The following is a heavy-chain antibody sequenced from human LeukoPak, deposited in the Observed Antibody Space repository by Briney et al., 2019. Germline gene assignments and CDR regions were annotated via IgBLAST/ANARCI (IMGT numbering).Heavy chain of an antibody. CDR1: GFTFSSYG. V-gene: IGHV3-30*18. D-gene: IGHD4-23*01. Sequence: GGSLRLSCAASGFTFSSYGMHWVRQAPGKGLEWVAVISYDGSNKYYADSVKGRFTISRDNSKNTLYLQMNSLRAEDTAVYYCAKSTVVRDWGQGTLVTVSS. CDR2: ISYDGSNK. CDR3: AKSTVVRD. J-gene: IGHJ4*02.